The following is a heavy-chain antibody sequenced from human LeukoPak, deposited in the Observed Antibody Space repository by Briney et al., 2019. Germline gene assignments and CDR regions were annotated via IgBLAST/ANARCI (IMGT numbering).Heavy chain of an antibody. CDR2: IIPIFGTA. CDR1: GGTFSSYA. D-gene: IGHD2-2*01. V-gene: IGHV1-69*05. CDR3: ARAYCSSTSCPINAFDI. J-gene: IGHJ3*02. Sequence: SVKVSCKASGGTFSSYAISWVRQAPGQGLEWMGGIIPIFGTANYAQKFQGRVTITTDESTSTAYMELSSLRSEDTAVYYCARAYCSSTSCPINAFDIWGQGTMVTVSS.